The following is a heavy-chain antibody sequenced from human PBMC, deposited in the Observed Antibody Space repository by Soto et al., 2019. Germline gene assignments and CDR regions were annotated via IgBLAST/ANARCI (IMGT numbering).Heavy chain of an antibody. V-gene: IGHV4-34*01. D-gene: IGHD3-10*01. Sequence: SATVSITCDVFGGSFSGYYWSWIRQPTGKGLEWIGEINHSGSTNYNPSLKSRVTISVDTSKNQFSLKLSSVTAADTAVYYCATENYSSGAPPSFDYWGQGTLVTVSP. J-gene: IGHJ4*02. CDR1: GGSFSGYY. CDR3: ATENYSSGAPPSFDY. CDR2: INHSGST.